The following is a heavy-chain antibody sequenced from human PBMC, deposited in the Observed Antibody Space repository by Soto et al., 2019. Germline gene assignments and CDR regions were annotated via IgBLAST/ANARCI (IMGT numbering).Heavy chain of an antibody. D-gene: IGHD3-16*01. CDR3: ARSGLKFAGVV. J-gene: IGHJ4*02. CDR1: GGSISPYF. CDR2: IYYTGGT. Sequence: ISLTCTVSGGSISPYFWSWIRQPPGKGLEYIGFIYYTGGTNYNASLTSRVAISLDTSKNQISLKLNSVTAADTAVYYCARSGLKFAGVVWGTGTLVNVSS. V-gene: IGHV4-59*01.